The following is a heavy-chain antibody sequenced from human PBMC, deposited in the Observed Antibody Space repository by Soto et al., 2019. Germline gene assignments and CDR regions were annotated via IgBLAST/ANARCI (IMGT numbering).Heavy chain of an antibody. CDR3: ARSVLRFLEWSGPYYYYMDV. Sequence: QVQLQESGPGLVKPSETLSLTCTVSGGSISSYYWSWIRQPPGKGLEWIGYIYYSGSTNYNPSLKSRVTISVDTSKNQFSLKLSSVTAADTAVYYCARSVLRFLEWSGPYYYYMDVWGKGTTVTVSS. D-gene: IGHD3-3*01. J-gene: IGHJ6*03. CDR2: IYYSGST. V-gene: IGHV4-59*01. CDR1: GGSISSYY.